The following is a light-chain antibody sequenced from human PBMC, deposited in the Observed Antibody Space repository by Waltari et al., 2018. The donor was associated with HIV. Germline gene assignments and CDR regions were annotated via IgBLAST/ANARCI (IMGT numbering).Light chain of an antibody. J-gene: IGKJ4*01. CDR3: QQHSSWPLT. Sequence: EIVLTQSPATLSLSPGERATLSCRASQSVSSYLAWYQQKPGQAPRLLIYDASNRATGIPARFIGSGSGTDCTLTISSLEPEDFAVYSCQQHSSWPLTFGGGTKVEIK. CDR2: DAS. V-gene: IGKV3-11*01. CDR1: QSVSSY.